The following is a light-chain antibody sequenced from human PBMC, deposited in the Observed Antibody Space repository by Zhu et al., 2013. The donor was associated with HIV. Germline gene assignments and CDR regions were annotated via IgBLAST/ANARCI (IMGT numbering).Light chain of an antibody. J-gene: IGKJ1*01. Sequence: DIQMTQSPSSLSASIGDRVTLTCRASQTITTFLNWYQQKPGTAPALLVHRASSLQTGVSSRFSGSGSDTHFSLTINDLQPEDFATYFCQQTYGTPWTFGQGTQVEI. V-gene: IGKV1-39*01. CDR2: RAS. CDR1: QTITTF. CDR3: QQTYGTPWT.